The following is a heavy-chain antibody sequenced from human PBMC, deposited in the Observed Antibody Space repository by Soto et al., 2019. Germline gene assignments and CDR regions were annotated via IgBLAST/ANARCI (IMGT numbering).Heavy chain of an antibody. CDR1: GFTFSAHA. V-gene: IGHV3-23*01. CDR3: AKARSQSGSSWEWELDY. Sequence: EVQLLESGGGLVQPGGSLRLSCAASGFTFSAHAMTWVRQAPGKGLEWVSAICGRGVYTYYPDSVKGRLTISRDNSKNALYLQMNSLRAEDTALYYWAKARSQSGSSWEWELDYWGQGTLVTVSS. CDR2: ICGRGVYT. J-gene: IGHJ4*02. D-gene: IGHD1-26*01.